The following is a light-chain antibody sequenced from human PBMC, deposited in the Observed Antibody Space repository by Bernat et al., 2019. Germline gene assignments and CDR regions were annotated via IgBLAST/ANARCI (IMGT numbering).Light chain of an antibody. Sequence: EIVLTQSPATLSLSPGERATLSCRASQSISSYLAWYQQKPGQAPRLLIYDASKRATGIPARFSGSGSGTDFTLTISSLEPEDFAVYYCQQRSNWSWTFGQGTKVEIK. CDR1: QSISSY. CDR3: QQRSNWSWT. V-gene: IGKV3-11*01. CDR2: DAS. J-gene: IGKJ1*01.